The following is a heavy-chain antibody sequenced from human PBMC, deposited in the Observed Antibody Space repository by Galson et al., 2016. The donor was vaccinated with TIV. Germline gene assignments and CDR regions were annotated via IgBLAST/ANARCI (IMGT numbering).Heavy chain of an antibody. CDR3: ARDPAGYYDSGAYYIFDS. V-gene: IGHV4-30-4*01. Sequence: LSLTCAVSGDSITRGDYFWTWIRQPPGKGLEWIGHTSSNGDTYYKSSLTGRLFISLDTSKNLFSLNLNSVTAADTAVYFCARDPAGYYDSGAYYIFDSWGQGNMVTVSS. D-gene: IGHD3-10*01. J-gene: IGHJ4*02. CDR2: TSSNGDT. CDR1: GDSITRGDYF.